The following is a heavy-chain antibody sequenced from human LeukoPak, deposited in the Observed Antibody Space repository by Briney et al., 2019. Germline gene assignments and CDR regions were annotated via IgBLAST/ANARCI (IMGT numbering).Heavy chain of an antibody. J-gene: IGHJ5*02. Sequence: ASVKVSCKASGYTFTSYYMHWVRQAPGQGLEWMGIINPSGGSTSYAQKFQGRVTMTRDTSTSTVYMELNSLSAADTAVYYCARQLHSNGYRWFDPWGQGTRVLVSS. CDR2: INPSGGST. D-gene: IGHD3-22*01. CDR1: GYTFTSYY. CDR3: ARQLHSNGYRWFDP. V-gene: IGHV1-46*01.